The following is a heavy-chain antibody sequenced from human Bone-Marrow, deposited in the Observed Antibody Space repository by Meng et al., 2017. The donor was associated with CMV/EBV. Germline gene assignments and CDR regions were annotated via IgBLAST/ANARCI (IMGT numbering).Heavy chain of an antibody. CDR2: ITYDGSNK. CDR3: ARAHGVGAFGY. V-gene: IGHV3-30*03. J-gene: IGHJ4*02. D-gene: IGHD1-26*01. CDR1: GFSFSCHS. Sequence: WGSLRLSCAASGFSFSCHSMNWVRQAPGKGLEWVAVITYDGSNKYYADSVKGRFTITRDNSKDTLYLQMNSLRAEDTAVYSCARAHGVGAFGYWGQGTMVTVSS.